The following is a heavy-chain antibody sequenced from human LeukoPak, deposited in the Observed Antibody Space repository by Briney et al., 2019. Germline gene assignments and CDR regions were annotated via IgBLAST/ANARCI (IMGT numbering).Heavy chain of an antibody. CDR1: GYTFTSYG. CDR3: ARDLGYDFWSGYYRGSPPTPFDY. Sequence: ASVKVSCKASGYTFTSYGISWVRQAPGQGLEWMGWISAYNGNTNYAQKLQGRVTMTTDTSTSTAYMELRSLRSDDTAVYYCARDLGYDFWSGYYRGSPPTPFDYWGQGTLVTVSS. V-gene: IGHV1-18*01. CDR2: ISAYNGNT. J-gene: IGHJ4*02. D-gene: IGHD3-3*01.